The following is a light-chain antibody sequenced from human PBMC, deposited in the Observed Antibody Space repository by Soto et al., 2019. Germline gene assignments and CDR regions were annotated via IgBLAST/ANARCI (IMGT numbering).Light chain of an antibody. CDR2: DVT. V-gene: IGLV2-8*01. Sequence: QSVLTQPPSASGSPGQSVTISCTGARSDVGGYNFVSWYQQHPGKAHQLMLYDVTKRPSGVPDRFSGSKSGNTASLTVSGLQADDEADYYCSSYAGSSVPVAFGGGTKLTVL. CDR1: RSDVGGYNF. CDR3: SSYAGSSVPVA. J-gene: IGLJ2*01.